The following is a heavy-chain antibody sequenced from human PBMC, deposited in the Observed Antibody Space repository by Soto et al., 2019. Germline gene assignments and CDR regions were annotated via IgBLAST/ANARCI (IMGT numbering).Heavy chain of an antibody. CDR1: GGSISDYY. V-gene: IGHV4-59*08. J-gene: IGHJ4*02. CDR3: ARQAID. CDR2: VYYSGSI. Sequence: QVQLQESGPGLVKPSETLSLTCTVSGGSISDYYWSWFRQAPGKGLDWIGYVYYSGSINYNPSLQSRVTISVDTSKNQFSLKLSSVTAADTAVYYCARQAIDWGQGTLVTVSS.